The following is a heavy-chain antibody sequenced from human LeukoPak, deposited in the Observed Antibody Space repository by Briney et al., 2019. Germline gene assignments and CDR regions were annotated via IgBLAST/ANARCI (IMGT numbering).Heavy chain of an antibody. D-gene: IGHD2-15*01. Sequence: GGSLRLSCAASGSTFSSYAMTWVRQAPGKGLEWVSAISGSGGSTYYADSVKGRFTISRDNSKNTLYLQMNSLRAEDTAVYYCAKPKAGYCSGGSCYYDYWGQGTLVTVSS. CDR1: GSTFSSYA. CDR3: AKPKAGYCSGGSCYYDY. J-gene: IGHJ4*02. CDR2: ISGSGGST. V-gene: IGHV3-23*01.